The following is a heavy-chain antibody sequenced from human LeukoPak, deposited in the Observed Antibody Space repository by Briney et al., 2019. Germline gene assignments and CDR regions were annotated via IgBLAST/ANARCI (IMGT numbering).Heavy chain of an antibody. CDR3: TRGRGSYGWFDP. V-gene: IGHV3-23*01. J-gene: IGHJ5*02. Sequence: GGSLRLSCAASGFTFSSYAMSWVRQAPGKGLEWVSAISGSGGSTYYADSVKGRFTISRDTAMNILYLQMNSLRVEDTADYYCTRGRGSYGWFDPWGQGTQVTVSS. CDR1: GFTFSSYA. D-gene: IGHD3-10*01. CDR2: ISGSGGST.